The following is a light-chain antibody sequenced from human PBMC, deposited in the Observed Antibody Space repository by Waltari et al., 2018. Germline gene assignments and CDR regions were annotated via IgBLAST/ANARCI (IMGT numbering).Light chain of an antibody. V-gene: IGLV8-61*01. CDR2: KGS. J-gene: IGLJ3*02. Sequence: QTVVTQEPSLSVSPGGTVTLTCVLTSGSLSTTSYATWYQQTPGQPPRTLVYKGSSRSFVVPDRFSGAILGNKAALTITGAQADDESNYYCSVYMGSGIWVFGGGTKLTVL. CDR1: SGSLSTTSY. CDR3: SVYMGSGIWV.